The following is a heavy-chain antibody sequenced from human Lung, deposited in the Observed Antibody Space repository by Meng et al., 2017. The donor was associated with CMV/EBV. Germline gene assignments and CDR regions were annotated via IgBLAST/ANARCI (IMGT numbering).Heavy chain of an antibody. D-gene: IGHD2-15*01. CDR1: GYTFTGYY. Sequence: ASXXVSXKASGYTFTGYYMHWVRQAPGQGLEWMGWINPNSGGTNYAQKFQGRVTMTRDTSISTAYMELSRLRSDDTAVYYCARDGGGLYYFDYWRQGTLVTVSS. V-gene: IGHV1-2*02. J-gene: IGHJ4*02. CDR3: ARDGGGLYYFDY. CDR2: INPNSGGT.